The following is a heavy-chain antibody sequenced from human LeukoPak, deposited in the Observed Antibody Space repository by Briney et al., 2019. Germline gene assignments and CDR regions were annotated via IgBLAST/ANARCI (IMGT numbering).Heavy chain of an antibody. Sequence: PGGSLRLSCAASGFTFSSYGMHWVRQAPGKGLEWVAVISYDGSNKYYADSVKGRFTISRDNSKNTLYLQMNSLRAEDTAVYYCARGLYSSASFLDYWGQGALVTVSS. CDR2: ISYDGSNK. CDR3: ARGLYSSASFLDY. J-gene: IGHJ4*01. CDR1: GFTFSSYG. V-gene: IGHV3-30*03. D-gene: IGHD3-22*01.